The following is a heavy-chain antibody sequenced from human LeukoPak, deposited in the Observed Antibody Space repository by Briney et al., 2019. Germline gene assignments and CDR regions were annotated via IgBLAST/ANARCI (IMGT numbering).Heavy chain of an antibody. CDR2: IFYSGST. V-gene: IGHV4-39*07. CDR3: ASADSSRPDYFDY. Sequence: SETLSLTCTVSGGSISTSSYYWGWVRQPPGTGLEWIGNIFYSGSTYYSPSLKSRVTISLDTSRNQFSLKLSSVTAADTAVYYCASADSSRPDYFDYWGQGTLVTVSS. J-gene: IGHJ4*02. D-gene: IGHD3-22*01. CDR1: GGSISTSSYY.